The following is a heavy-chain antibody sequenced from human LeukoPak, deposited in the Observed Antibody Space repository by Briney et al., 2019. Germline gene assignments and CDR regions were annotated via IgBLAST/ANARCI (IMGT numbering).Heavy chain of an antibody. CDR1: GGSISSGSYY. D-gene: IGHD3-9*01. CDR3: ARSVRDDILTGFDY. J-gene: IGHJ4*02. V-gene: IGHV4-61*02. CDR2: IYTSGST. Sequence: SETLSLTCTVSGGSISSGSYYWSWIRQPAGKGLEWIGRIYTSGSTNYNPSLKSRVTISVDTSKNQFSLKLSSVTAADTAVYYCARSVRDDILTGFDYWGQGTLVTVSS.